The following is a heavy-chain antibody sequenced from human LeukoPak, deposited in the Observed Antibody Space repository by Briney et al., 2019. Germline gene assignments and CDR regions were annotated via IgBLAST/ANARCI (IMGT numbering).Heavy chain of an antibody. CDR1: GDSISSTSYY. CDR3: ARHGGFDFQY. Sequence: PSETLSLTCTVSGDSISSTSYYWGWIRQPPGKGLEWIGSIYYSGSTYYNPSLKSRAIISVDTSKNQFSLNLNSVTAADTAVYYCARHGGFDFQYWGQGALVTVSS. CDR2: IYYSGST. J-gene: IGHJ1*01. D-gene: IGHD2-15*01. V-gene: IGHV4-39*01.